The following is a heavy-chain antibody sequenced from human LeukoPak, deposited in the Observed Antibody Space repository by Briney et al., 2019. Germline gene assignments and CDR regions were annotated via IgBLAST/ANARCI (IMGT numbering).Heavy chain of an antibody. CDR3: ARAKGPGYSSGWYLDY. V-gene: IGHV4-31*03. CDR1: GGSISSGGYY. CDR2: IYYSGST. J-gene: IGHJ4*02. Sequence: SQTLSLTCTVSGGSISSGGYYWSWIRQHAGKGLEWIGYIYYSGSTYYNPSLKSRVTISVDTSKNQFSLKLSSVTAADTAVYYCARAKGPGYSSGWYLDYWGQGTLVTVSS. D-gene: IGHD6-19*01.